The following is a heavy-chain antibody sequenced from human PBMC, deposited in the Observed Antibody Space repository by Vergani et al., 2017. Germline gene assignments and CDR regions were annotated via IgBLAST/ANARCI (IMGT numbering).Heavy chain of an antibody. J-gene: IGHJ6*02. CDR3: ATPQKVNTGSTGI. D-gene: IGHD3-10*01. CDR2: VDPEDGET. Sequence: EVQLVQSGAEVKKPGATMKISCKVSGYTFTDHYMHWVKQAPGKGLEWMGLVDPEDGETIYAEKFKGRVTIAADTSTDTAHLELSSLRSEDTAVYYCATPQKVNTGSTGIWCQGTTDIVS. CDR1: GYTFTDHY. V-gene: IGHV1-69-2*01.